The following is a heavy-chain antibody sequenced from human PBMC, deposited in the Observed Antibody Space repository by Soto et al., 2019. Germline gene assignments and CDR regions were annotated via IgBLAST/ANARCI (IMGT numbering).Heavy chain of an antibody. J-gene: IGHJ3*02. CDR1: GDSISNKY. V-gene: IGHV4-59*01. CDR2: IYYRGGT. CDR3: ARDETGTGIGTFDT. Sequence: QVQLQESGPGLVKPSETLSLTCTVSGDSISNKYWSWIRQYPDKGLEWIGYIYYRGGTNYNPSLKSRITISMDTSTNQFSLKVSSVTAADTAIYYCARDETGTGIGTFDTWGQGTMVTVSS. D-gene: IGHD1-1*01.